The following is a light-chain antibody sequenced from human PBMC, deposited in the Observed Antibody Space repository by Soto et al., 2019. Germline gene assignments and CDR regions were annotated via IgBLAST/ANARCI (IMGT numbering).Light chain of an antibody. V-gene: IGLV2-14*01. Sequence: QSALTQPASVSGSPGQSITISCTGTSSDVGGYNYVSWYQQHPGKAPKLMIYDVSNRPSGVSNRFSGSKSGNTASLTISGLQAEDEADYYCSSYTRSSTLVVFGVGTKVTVL. CDR2: DVS. CDR3: SSYTRSSTLVV. CDR1: SSDVGGYNY. J-gene: IGLJ2*01.